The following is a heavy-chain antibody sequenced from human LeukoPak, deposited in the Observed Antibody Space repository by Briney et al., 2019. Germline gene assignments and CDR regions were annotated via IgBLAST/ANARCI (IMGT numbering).Heavy chain of an antibody. CDR2: INHSGST. CDR3: ARIRDGYIGP. J-gene: IGHJ5*02. Sequence: SETLSLTCAVYGGSFSGYYWSWIRQPPGKGLEWIGEINHSGSTNYNPSLKSRVTISVDTSKNQFSLKLSSVTAADTAVYYCARIRDGYIGPWGQGTLVTVSS. D-gene: IGHD5-24*01. V-gene: IGHV4-34*01. CDR1: GGSFSGYY.